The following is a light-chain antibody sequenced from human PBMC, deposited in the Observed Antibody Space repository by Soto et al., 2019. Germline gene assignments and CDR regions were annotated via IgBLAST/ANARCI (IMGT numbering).Light chain of an antibody. CDR1: QSISGSY. V-gene: IGKV3-20*01. CDR2: GAS. Sequence: EIVLTQSPGTLSLSTGEGATLSCRASQSISGSYLAWYQQKPGQAPRLLIYGASSRATGIPDRFSGSGSGTDFTLTISRLEPEDFAVYYCQQYGGFGQGTKVDIK. J-gene: IGKJ1*01. CDR3: QQYGG.